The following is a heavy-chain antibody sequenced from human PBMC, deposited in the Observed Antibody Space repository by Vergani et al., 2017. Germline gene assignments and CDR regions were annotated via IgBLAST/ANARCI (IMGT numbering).Heavy chain of an antibody. CDR1: GYTFTSYD. Sequence: QVQLVQSGAEVKKPGASVKVSCKASGYTFTSYDINWVRQATGQGLEWMGWMNPNSGNTGYAQKFQGRVTMTRNTSISTAYMELSSLRSEDTAVYYCARGSLVVPAARXWGVGHYYYYYMDVWGKGTTVTVSS. CDR2: MNPNSGNT. V-gene: IGHV1-8*01. J-gene: IGHJ6*03. CDR3: ARGSLVVPAARXWGVGHYYYYYMDV. D-gene: IGHD2-2*01.